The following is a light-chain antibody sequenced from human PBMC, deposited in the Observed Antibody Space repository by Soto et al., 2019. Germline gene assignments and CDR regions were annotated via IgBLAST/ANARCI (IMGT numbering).Light chain of an antibody. CDR2: AAS. V-gene: IGKV1-39*01. CDR3: QQSYRTPIT. Sequence: DIQMTQSPSSLSASVGDSVTITCWASQTISTNLNWYQHKPGKAPEVLIYAASNLQSGVPSRFSGSGSGTDFTLTISSLQPADSATYYCQQSYRTPITFGQGTRLEIK. CDR1: QTISTN. J-gene: IGKJ5*01.